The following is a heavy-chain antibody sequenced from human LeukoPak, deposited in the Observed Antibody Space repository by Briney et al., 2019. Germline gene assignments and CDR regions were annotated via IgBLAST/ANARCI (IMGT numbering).Heavy chain of an antibody. CDR2: ITDTGDTT. CDR3: AKARRLVRSGRTNWFDP. V-gene: IGHV3-23*01. CDR1: GFTFTSYA. J-gene: IGHJ5*02. Sequence: GGSLRLSCAASGFTFTSYAMTWVRQAPGKGLDFVSIITDTGDTTYYADSVKGRFTISRDNSKNTLYLQMNSLRAEDTAVYYCAKARRLVRSGRTNWFDPWGQGTLVTVSS. D-gene: IGHD3-10*01.